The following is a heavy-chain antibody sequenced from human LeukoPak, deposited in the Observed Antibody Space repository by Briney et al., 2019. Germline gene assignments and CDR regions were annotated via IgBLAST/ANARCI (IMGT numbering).Heavy chain of an antibody. CDR3: ARDYCSGGKCYYIDY. V-gene: IGHV3-53*01. J-gene: IGHJ4*02. D-gene: IGHD2-15*01. CDR2: IYNDGST. CDR1: GFTVSSNY. Sequence: HPGGSLRLSCAASGFTVSSNYMNWVRQAPGKGLEWVSVIYNDGSTYYADSVKGRFTISRDNSKNTLYLQMNSLRAEETAVYYCARDYCSGGKCYYIDYWGQGTLVTVSS.